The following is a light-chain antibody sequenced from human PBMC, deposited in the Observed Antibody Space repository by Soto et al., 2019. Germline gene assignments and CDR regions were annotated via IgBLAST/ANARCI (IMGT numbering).Light chain of an antibody. J-gene: IGKJ1*01. Sequence: EIVLTQSPGTLSLSPGDIATLSCRASQTVTSYFAWYQQKPGQAPRLLIHGASTRATGIPDRFSGSGSGTDFTLTISGLEPEDFAVYYCQQYGYSPRTFGQGTKV. CDR2: GAS. CDR1: QTVTSY. V-gene: IGKV3-20*01. CDR3: QQYGYSPRT.